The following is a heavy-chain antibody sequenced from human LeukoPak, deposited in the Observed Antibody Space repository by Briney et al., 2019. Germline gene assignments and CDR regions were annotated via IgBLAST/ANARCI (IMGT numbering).Heavy chain of an antibody. CDR3: ARARNGGDFDY. D-gene: IGHD3-16*01. J-gene: IGHJ4*02. Sequence: QPGGSLRLSCAASGFTVSSNYMSWVRQALGKGLEWVSVIYSGGSTYYADSVKGRFTISRDNSKNTLYLQMNSLRAEDTAVYYCARARNGGDFDYWGQGTLVTVSS. CDR2: IYSGGST. CDR1: GFTVSSNY. V-gene: IGHV3-53*01.